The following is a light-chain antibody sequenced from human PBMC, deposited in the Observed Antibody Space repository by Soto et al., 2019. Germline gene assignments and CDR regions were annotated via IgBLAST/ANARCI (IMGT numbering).Light chain of an antibody. CDR3: KSYTSSATLV. CDR1: SSDVGAYDY. Sequence: QSALTQPASVSGSPGQSITISCTGTSSDVGAYDYVSWYQQHPGKAPKLMIYDVSSRPSGVSNRFSGSKSGNTASLTISGLQAEDEADYYCKSYTSSATLVFGGGTKVTVL. V-gene: IGLV2-14*03. CDR2: DVS. J-gene: IGLJ2*01.